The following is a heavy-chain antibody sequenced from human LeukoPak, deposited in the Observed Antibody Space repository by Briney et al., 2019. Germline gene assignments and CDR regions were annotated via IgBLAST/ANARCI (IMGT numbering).Heavy chain of an antibody. Sequence: SETLSLTCTVSGNSISSGDNYWSWIRQPAGKGLEWIGRIYTSGSTNYNPSLKSRVTISGDTSKNQFSLRLSSVTAADTAVYFCARIFGFGGGYFDQWGQGTLVTVSS. J-gene: IGHJ4*02. V-gene: IGHV4-61*02. D-gene: IGHD3-10*01. CDR2: IYTSGST. CDR1: GNSISSGDNY. CDR3: ARIFGFGGGYFDQ.